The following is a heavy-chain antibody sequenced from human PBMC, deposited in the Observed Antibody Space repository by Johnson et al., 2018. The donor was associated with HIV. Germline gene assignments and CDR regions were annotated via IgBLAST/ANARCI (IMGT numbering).Heavy chain of an antibody. J-gene: IGHJ3*02. V-gene: IGHV3-30*04. CDR2: ISYDGNNK. CDR1: GFTLSDYA. D-gene: IGHD3-3*01. CDR3: AKDLGESENEEWASDYYDFGRDYPGQDPRGVVGTFDI. Sequence: QVQLVESGGDVVQPGRSLRLSCAASGFTLSDYAVHWVRQTPGKGLEWVAVISYDGNNKYYAASVKGRFTISRENSKNTLNLQMNSLRAEDTAVYYLAKDLGESENEEWASDYYDFGRDYPGQDPRGVVGTFDIWGHGTLVTVSS.